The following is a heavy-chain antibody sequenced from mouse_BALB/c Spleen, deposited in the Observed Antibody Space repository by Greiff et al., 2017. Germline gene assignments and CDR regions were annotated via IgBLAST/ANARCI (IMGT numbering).Heavy chain of an antibody. J-gene: IGHJ3*01. V-gene: IGHV7-3*02. D-gene: IGHD2-14*01. Sequence: EVHLVESGGGLVQPGGSLRLSCAPSGFTFTDYYMSWVRQPPGKALEWLGFIRNKANGYTTEYSASVKGRFTISRDNSQSILYLQMNTLRAEDSATYYCARDKRYDAWFAYWGQGTLVTVSA. CDR2: IRNKANGYTT. CDR1: GFTFTDYY. CDR3: ARDKRYDAWFAY.